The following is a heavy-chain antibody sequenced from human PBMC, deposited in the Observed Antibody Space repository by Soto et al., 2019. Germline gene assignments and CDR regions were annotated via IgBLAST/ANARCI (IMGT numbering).Heavy chain of an antibody. Sequence: PXETLSLTCSVYGASFSGYYWSWIRQSPGKGLEWIGEIHHSGSTHYNPSLKSRLTFSIDESQSQFYMMLTSVTAADTALYFCARGHSTSGYDSWGQGSLVTVLL. CDR1: GASFSGYY. V-gene: IGHV4-34*01. CDR2: IHHSGST. D-gene: IGHD6-6*01. CDR3: ARGHSTSGYDS. J-gene: IGHJ4*02.